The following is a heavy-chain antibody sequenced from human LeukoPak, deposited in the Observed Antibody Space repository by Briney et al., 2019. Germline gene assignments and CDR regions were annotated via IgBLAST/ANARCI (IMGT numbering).Heavy chain of an antibody. D-gene: IGHD5-18*01. J-gene: IGHJ4*02. Sequence: GGSLRLSCAASGFTFSSYAMSWVRQAPGKGLEWVSGISGSGGRTHYADSVKGRFTISRDNSKNTLYLQMNSLRAEDTAVYYCAKDLFRGYSYGYLVYWGQGTLVTVSS. CDR1: GFTFSSYA. CDR2: ISGSGGRT. CDR3: AKDLFRGYSYGYLVY. V-gene: IGHV3-23*01.